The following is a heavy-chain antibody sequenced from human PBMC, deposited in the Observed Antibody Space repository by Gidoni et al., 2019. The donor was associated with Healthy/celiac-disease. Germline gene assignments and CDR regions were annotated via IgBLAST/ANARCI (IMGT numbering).Heavy chain of an antibody. CDR2: INPSGGST. CDR3: ARDPINYYGSGSYYLRGDAFDI. Sequence: QVQLVQSGAEVKKPGASVKVSCKASGYTFTSYYMHWVRQAPGQGLEWMGIINPSGGSTSYAHKFQGRVTITRDTSTSTVYMELSSLRSEDTAVYYCARDPINYYGSGSYYLRGDAFDIWGQGTMVTVSS. V-gene: IGHV1-46*01. CDR1: GYTFTSYY. D-gene: IGHD3-10*01. J-gene: IGHJ3*02.